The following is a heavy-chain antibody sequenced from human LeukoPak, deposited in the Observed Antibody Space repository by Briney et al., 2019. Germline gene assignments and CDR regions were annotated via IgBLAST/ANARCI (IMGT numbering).Heavy chain of an antibody. CDR2: IYYSGST. CDR1: GGFISSSSYY. D-gene: IGHD2-15*01. J-gene: IGHJ5*02. Sequence: SETLSLTCTVSGGFISSSSYYWGWIRQPPGKGLEWIGSIYYSGSTYYNPSLKSRVTISVDTSKNQFSLKLSSVTAADTAVYYCASQSRSSYNWFDPWGQGTLVTVSS. V-gene: IGHV4-39*01. CDR3: ASQSRSSYNWFDP.